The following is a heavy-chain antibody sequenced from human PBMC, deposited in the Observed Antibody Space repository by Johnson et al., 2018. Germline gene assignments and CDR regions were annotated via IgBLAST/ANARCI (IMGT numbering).Heavy chain of an antibody. CDR1: GFTASSYW. V-gene: IGHV3-7*01. J-gene: IGHJ6*02. Sequence: VQLVESGGGVVQPGRSLRLSCAASGFTASSYWMSWVRQAPGKGLEWVANIKQDESEKHYVDSVKGRFTIPRDNAKNSLYLQMNSLRAEDKAVYYCARDGGVGARNYYGMDVWGQGTTVTVSS. D-gene: IGHD1-26*01. CDR2: IKQDESEK. CDR3: ARDGGVGARNYYGMDV.